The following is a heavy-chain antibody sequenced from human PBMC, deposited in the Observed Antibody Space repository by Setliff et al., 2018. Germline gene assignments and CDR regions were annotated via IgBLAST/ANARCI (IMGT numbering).Heavy chain of an antibody. D-gene: IGHD2-15*01. Sequence: NPSETLSLTCGVYGGGGSFSNYYWSWIRQPPGKGLEWIGEISPVGSTNYNPSLRSRVTMSLDASKNRFSLNLTSVTAADTAVYFCATSGFCSSGSCYSFDDWGQGALVTVSS. V-gene: IGHV4-34*01. CDR2: ISPVGST. J-gene: IGHJ4*02. CDR3: ATSGFCSSGSCYSFDD. CDR1: GGGGSFSNYY.